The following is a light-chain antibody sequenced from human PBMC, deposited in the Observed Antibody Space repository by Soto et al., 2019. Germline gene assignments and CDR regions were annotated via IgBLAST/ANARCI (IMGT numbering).Light chain of an antibody. V-gene: IGKV3D-7*01. J-gene: IGKJ4*01. CDR2: GAS. CDR3: QQALS. Sequence: PGQTPRLLIYGASTRATGIPARFSGSGSGTDFTLTITSLQLEDFAVYYCQQALSFGGGTRVEI.